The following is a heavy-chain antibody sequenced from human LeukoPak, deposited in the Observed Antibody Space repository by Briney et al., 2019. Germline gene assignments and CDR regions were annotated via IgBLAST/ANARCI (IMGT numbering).Heavy chain of an antibody. J-gene: IGHJ4*02. D-gene: IGHD3-22*01. CDR1: GYTFTNYG. CDR2: INPNSGGT. CDR3: ASPSPHYYDSSGSLDY. V-gene: IGHV1-2*02. Sequence: ASVKVSCKASGYTFTNYGISWVRQAPGQGLEWMGWINPNSGGTNYAQKFQGRVTMTRDTSISTAYMELSRLRSDDTAVYYCASPSPHYYDSSGSLDYWGQGTLVTVSS.